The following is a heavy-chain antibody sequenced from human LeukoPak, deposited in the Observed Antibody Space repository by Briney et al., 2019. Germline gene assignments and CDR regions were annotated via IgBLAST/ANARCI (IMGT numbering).Heavy chain of an antibody. D-gene: IGHD3-10*01. CDR2: ISWSSNTM. CDR3: TRDLVEYVSGRYHYHGMDV. Sequence: PGGSLRLSCVAPGFTFSSFSLNWVRQAPGKGLEWVSYISWSSNTMDYADSVQGRFTISRDNAKNSLYLQMNSLRDEDTAVYYCTRDLVEYVSGRYHYHGMDVWGQGTTVTVSS. V-gene: IGHV3-48*02. CDR1: GFTFSSFS. J-gene: IGHJ6*02.